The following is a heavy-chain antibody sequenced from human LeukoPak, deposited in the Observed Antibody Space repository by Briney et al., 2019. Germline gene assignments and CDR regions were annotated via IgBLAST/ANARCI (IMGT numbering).Heavy chain of an antibody. V-gene: IGHV4-34*01. CDR2: INHSGST. CDR1: GGSFSGYY. J-gene: IGHJ6*04. CDR3: ASSGMDV. Sequence: SETLSLTCAVYGGSFSGYYWSWIRQPPGKGLEWIGEINHSGSTNYNPSLKCRVTISVDTSKNQFSLKLSSVTAADTAVYYCASSGMDVWGKGTTVTVSS.